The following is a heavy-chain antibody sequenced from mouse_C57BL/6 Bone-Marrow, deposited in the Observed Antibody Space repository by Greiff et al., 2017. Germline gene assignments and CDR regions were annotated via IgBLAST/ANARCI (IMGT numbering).Heavy chain of an antibody. CDR2: IYPRSGNT. Sequence: QVQLQQSGAELARPGASVKLSCKASGYTFTSYGISWVKQRTGQGLEWIGEIYPRSGNTYYNEKFKGKATLTADKSSSTAYMELRSLTSEDSAVYFCARSSYYHWYFDVWGTGTTVTVSS. J-gene: IGHJ1*03. D-gene: IGHD2-12*01. V-gene: IGHV1-81*01. CDR1: GYTFTSYG. CDR3: ARSSYYHWYFDV.